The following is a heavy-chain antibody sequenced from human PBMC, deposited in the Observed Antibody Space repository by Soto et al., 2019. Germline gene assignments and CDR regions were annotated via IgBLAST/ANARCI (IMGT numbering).Heavy chain of an antibody. Sequence: EVRLVESGGGLVQPGRSLRLSCAASGFTFGDYAMHWVRQAPGKGPEWVSGISWNSGNIGYAEAVKGRFTISRDNAKKTLYLQMNSLSAEATAWYLCVKDGLTSVFGVVYEGSDIWGLGTMVTVSS. CDR2: ISWNSGNI. J-gene: IGHJ3*02. CDR3: VKDGLTSVFGVVYEGSDI. D-gene: IGHD3-3*01. CDR1: GFTFGDYA. V-gene: IGHV3-9*01.